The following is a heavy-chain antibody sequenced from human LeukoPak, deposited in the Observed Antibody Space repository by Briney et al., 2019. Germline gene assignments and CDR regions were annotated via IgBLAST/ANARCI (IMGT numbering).Heavy chain of an antibody. V-gene: IGHV3-30*02. D-gene: IGHD6-13*01. J-gene: IGHJ4*02. CDR2: IRYDGSNK. CDR1: GFTFSSYG. CDR3: AKVSSFEAAAGNELFDY. Sequence: PGGSLRLSCAASGFTFSSYGMHWVRQAPGKGLEWVSFIRYDGSNKYYADSVKGRFTISRDNSKNTLYLQMNSLRAEDTAVYYCAKVSSFEAAAGNELFDYWGQGTLVTVSS.